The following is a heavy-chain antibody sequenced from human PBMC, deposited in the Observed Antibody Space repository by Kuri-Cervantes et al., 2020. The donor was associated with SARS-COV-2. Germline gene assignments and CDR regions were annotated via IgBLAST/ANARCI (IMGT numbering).Heavy chain of an antibody. J-gene: IGHJ4*02. V-gene: IGHV4-34*01. Sequence: GSLRLSCAAYGGSFSGYYWSWIRQPPGKGLEWIGEINHSGSTNYNPSLKSRVTISVDTSKNQFSLKLSSVTAADTAVYYCARDMGDRLLWFGELLYWGQGTLVTVSS. D-gene: IGHD3-10*01. CDR1: GGSFSGYY. CDR2: INHSGST. CDR3: ARDMGDRLLWFGELLY.